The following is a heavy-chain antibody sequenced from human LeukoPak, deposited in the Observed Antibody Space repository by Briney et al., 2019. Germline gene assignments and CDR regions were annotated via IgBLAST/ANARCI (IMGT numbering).Heavy chain of an antibody. CDR3: VIIVVVSDY. D-gene: IGHD3-22*01. Sequence: SETLSVTRAVHGGSFSGYYRRWIRQPPGKGLEWIGEINHSGSTNYNPSLKSRVTISVDTSKNQFSLKLSSVTAADTTVYYCVIIVVVSDYWGQGTLVTVSS. J-gene: IGHJ4*02. V-gene: IGHV4-34*01. CDR2: INHSGST. CDR1: GGSFSGYY.